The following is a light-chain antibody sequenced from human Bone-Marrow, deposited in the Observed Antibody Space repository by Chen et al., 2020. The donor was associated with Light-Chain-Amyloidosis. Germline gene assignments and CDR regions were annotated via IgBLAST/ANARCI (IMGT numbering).Light chain of an antibody. CDR3: CSYAGSSTFAV. CDR2: EGS. V-gene: IGLV2-23*03. J-gene: IGLJ3*02. Sequence: QSALTQPAPVPGSPGQSSTIPCPGTSSDVGSYNLVSWYQQHPGKAPKLMIYEGSKRPSGVSNRFSGSKSGNTASLTISGLQAEDEADYYCCSYAGSSTFAVFGGGTKLTVL. CDR1: SSDVGSYNL.